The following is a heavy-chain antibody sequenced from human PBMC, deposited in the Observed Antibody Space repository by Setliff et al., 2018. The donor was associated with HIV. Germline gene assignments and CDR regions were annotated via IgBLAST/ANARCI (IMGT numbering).Heavy chain of an antibody. CDR2: IRYDASYR. D-gene: IGHD6-19*01. V-gene: IGHV3-30*02. CDR3: AKNLYRSPWSPLDY. CDR1: GFTFSSYG. Sequence: LRLSCAASGFTFSSYGMHWVRQAPDEGLEWVAFIRYDASYRYYADSVKGRFTISRDNSKNTLYLQMNSLRAEDTAVYFCAKNLYRSPWSPLDYWGQGTLVTVSS. J-gene: IGHJ4*02.